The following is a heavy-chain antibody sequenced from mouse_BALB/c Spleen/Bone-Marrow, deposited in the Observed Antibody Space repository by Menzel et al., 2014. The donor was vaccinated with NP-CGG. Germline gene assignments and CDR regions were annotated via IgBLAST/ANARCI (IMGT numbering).Heavy chain of an antibody. CDR2: IDPANGNT. CDR1: GFNIKDTY. V-gene: IGHV14-3*02. CDR3: ARLDLFAY. Sequence: EVQLQQSGAELVKPGASVKLSCTASGFNIKDTYMHWVKQRPEQGLEWIGRIDPANGNTKYDPKFQGKATITADTSSNTADLQLSSLTSEDTAVYYWARLDLFAYGGQGTLVTGSA. J-gene: IGHJ3*01.